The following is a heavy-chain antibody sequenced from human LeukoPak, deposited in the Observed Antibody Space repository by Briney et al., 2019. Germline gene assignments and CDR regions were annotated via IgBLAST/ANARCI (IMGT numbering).Heavy chain of an antibody. CDR3: AREERVATTTIDY. CDR1: GFTFSIYE. J-gene: IGHJ4*02. V-gene: IGHV3-33*08. CDR2: IWYDGSNK. D-gene: IGHD5-12*01. Sequence: AGGSLRLSCAASGFTFSIYEMNWVRQAPGKGLEWVAVIWYDGSNKYYADSVKGRFTISRDNSKNTLYLQMNSLRAEDTAVYYCAREERVATTTIDYWGQGTMVTVSS.